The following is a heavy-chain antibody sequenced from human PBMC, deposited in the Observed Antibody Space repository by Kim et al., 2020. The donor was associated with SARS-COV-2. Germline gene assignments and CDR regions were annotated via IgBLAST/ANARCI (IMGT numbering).Heavy chain of an antibody. J-gene: IGHJ6*02. CDR3: ATPSSSSTIRYYYYGMDV. Sequence: ASVKVSCKVSGYTLTELSMHWVRQAPGKGLEWMGGFDPEDGETIYAQKFQGRVTMTEDTSTDTAYMELSSLRSEDTAVYYCATPSSSSTIRYYYYGMDVWGQGTTVTVSS. CDR2: FDPEDGET. V-gene: IGHV1-24*01. D-gene: IGHD6-6*01. CDR1: GYTLTELS.